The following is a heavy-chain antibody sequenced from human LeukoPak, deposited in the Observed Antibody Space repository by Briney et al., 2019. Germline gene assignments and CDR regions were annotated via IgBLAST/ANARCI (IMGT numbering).Heavy chain of an antibody. CDR3: AKDRVFSYASGSSELDY. J-gene: IGHJ4*02. Sequence: PGGSLRLSCAASGFTFSGYGMHWVRLAPGKGLEWVAVISYDGSQKYYADSVQGRFTISRDNSRNTVYLQMGSLRNEDTAIYYCAKDRVFSYASGSSELDYWGQGTPVTVSS. CDR1: GFTFSGYG. V-gene: IGHV3-30*18. D-gene: IGHD3-10*01. CDR2: ISYDGSQK.